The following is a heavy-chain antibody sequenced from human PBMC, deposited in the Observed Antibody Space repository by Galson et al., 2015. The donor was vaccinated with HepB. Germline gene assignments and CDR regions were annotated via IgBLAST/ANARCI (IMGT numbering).Heavy chain of an antibody. D-gene: IGHD2-8*02. CDR2: INSDETDT. J-gene: IGHJ4*02. CDR3: GDDTGY. CDR1: GFTFSGNW. Sequence: SLRLSCEAPGFTFSGNWMHWIRQAPGKGLVWVSQINSDETDTRYADTVKGRFTISRDNAKNTLYLQMNSLRSEDTAVYYCGDDTGYWGQGTLVIVSS. V-gene: IGHV3-74*01.